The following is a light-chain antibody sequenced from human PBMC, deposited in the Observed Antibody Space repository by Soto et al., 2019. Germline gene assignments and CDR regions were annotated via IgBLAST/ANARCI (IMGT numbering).Light chain of an antibody. J-gene: IGKJ1*01. V-gene: IGKV3-20*01. Sequence: EVVLTQSPGTLSLSSGERATLSCRASQSVSSSFVAWFQQKPGQAPRLLIYGASSRATGIPDRFSGSGSGTDFTLTISRLEPEDFAVYYCQQYGSSSWTFGQGTKVDIK. CDR3: QQYGSSSWT. CDR1: QSVSSSF. CDR2: GAS.